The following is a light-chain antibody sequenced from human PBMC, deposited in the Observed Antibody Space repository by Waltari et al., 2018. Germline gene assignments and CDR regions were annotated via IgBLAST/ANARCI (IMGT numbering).Light chain of an antibody. Sequence: TCRASQTISSYLNWYQQKPGKAPKFLIYAASSLRSGVPSRFSGSRSGTEFTLTISSLQPEDFATYYCQQTFSTQTTFGQGTRPELK. J-gene: IGKJ5*01. V-gene: IGKV1-39*01. CDR3: QQTFSTQTT. CDR1: QTISSY. CDR2: AAS.